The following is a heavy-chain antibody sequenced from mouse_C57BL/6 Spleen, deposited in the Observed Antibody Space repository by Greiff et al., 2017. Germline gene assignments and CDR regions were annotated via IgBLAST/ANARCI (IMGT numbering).Heavy chain of an antibody. CDR2: INPGSGGT. CDR1: GYAFTHYL. Sequence: QVQLQQSGAELVRPGTSVKVSCKASGYAFTHYLIVWVKQRPGQGLEWIGVINPGSGGTNYNEKFKGKATLTADKSSSTACMQLSSLTSEDSAVYFCAREKGPYDYDGYAMDYWGQGTSVTVSS. V-gene: IGHV1-54*01. D-gene: IGHD2-4*01. CDR3: AREKGPYDYDGYAMDY. J-gene: IGHJ4*01.